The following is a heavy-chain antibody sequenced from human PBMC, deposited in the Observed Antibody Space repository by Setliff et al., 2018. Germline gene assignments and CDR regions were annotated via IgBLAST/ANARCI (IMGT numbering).Heavy chain of an antibody. V-gene: IGHV1-18*01. CDR3: ARGPLDFVVVPAAAKFDS. D-gene: IGHD2-2*01. CDR1: GYTFTSYG. Sequence: ASVKVSCKSSGYTFTSYGINWVRQAPGQGLEWMGWINAYAQKFQGRVTMTIDTLTSTAYMELRSLRSGDTAVYYCARGPLDFVVVPAAAKFDSWGQGTLVTVSS. J-gene: IGHJ4*02. CDR2: INA.